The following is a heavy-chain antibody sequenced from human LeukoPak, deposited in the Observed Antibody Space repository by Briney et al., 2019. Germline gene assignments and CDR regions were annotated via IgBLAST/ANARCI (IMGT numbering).Heavy chain of an antibody. CDR2: ISSSGSN. D-gene: IGHD2-15*01. V-gene: IGHV4-59*08. CDR1: GGSISSYY. Sequence: SETLSLTCTVSGGSISSYYWSWIRQPPGKGLERIGYISSSGSNSFNPSLKSRVTISQDTSKNQLSLKLSSVTAADTAVYYCARHSPYCGGGSCYFDYWGQGTLVTVSS. J-gene: IGHJ4*02. CDR3: ARHSPYCGGGSCYFDY.